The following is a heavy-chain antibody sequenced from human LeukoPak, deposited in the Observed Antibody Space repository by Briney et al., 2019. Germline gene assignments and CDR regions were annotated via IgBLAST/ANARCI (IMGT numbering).Heavy chain of an antibody. Sequence: KAWETLSLTCTVSGGFISSYYWSWIRQPPGKGLEWIGYIYYSGSTNYNTFLKSRVTMSVDTSKNQFSLKLSSVTAADTAVYYCARDRDDHSVSYYNWGQGTLVTVSS. CDR3: ARDRDDHSVSYYN. J-gene: IGHJ4*02. V-gene: IGHV4-59*12. D-gene: IGHD3-10*01. CDR2: IYYSGST. CDR1: GGFISSYY.